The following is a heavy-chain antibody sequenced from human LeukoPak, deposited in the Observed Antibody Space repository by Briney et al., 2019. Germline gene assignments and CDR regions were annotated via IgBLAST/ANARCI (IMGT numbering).Heavy chain of an antibody. J-gene: IGHJ6*03. Sequence: PSETLSLTCTVSGGSISSYYWSWIRQPAGKGLEWIGRIYTSGSTNYNPSLKSRVTISVDTSKNQFSLKLSSVTAADTAVYYCARRYAYYYGSGSPIPRYYYYYYMDVWGKGTTVTISS. CDR2: IYTSGST. CDR3: ARRYAYYYGSGSPIPRYYYYYYMDV. CDR1: GGSISSYY. D-gene: IGHD3-10*01. V-gene: IGHV4-4*07.